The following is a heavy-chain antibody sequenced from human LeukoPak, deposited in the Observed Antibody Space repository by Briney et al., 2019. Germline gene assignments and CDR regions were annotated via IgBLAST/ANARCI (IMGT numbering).Heavy chain of an antibody. J-gene: IGHJ4*02. Sequence: SETLSLTCTVSGGSISSYYWSWIRQPPGKGLEWIGYIYYSGSTTYNPSLRSRVTISVDTSKNQFFLILSSVTAADTAVYYCARVRNGYNYGGFDYWGQGTLVTVSS. CDR2: IYYSGST. CDR3: ARVRNGYNYGGFDY. D-gene: IGHD5-24*01. V-gene: IGHV4-59*01. CDR1: GGSISSYY.